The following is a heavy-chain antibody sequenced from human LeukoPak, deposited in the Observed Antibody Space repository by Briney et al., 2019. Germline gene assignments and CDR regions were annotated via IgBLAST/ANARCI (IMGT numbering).Heavy chain of an antibody. V-gene: IGHV3-7*01. CDR3: ARDLWDSNSYYYGMDV. Sequence: PGGSLRLSCEGSGFTFSNYWMGWVRQAPGKGLQWVANIKTDGSEKYYVDSVKGRFTISRDNAKNSLYLQMNSLRAEDTAVYYCARDLWDSNSYYYGMDVWGQGTTVTVSS. CDR2: IKTDGSEK. CDR1: GFTFSNYW. D-gene: IGHD1-26*01. J-gene: IGHJ6*02.